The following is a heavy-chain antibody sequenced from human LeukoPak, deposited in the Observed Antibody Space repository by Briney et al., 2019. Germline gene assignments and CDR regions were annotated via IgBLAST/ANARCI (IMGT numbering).Heavy chain of an antibody. J-gene: IGHJ4*02. CDR3: ARGYYGSGSYYMDY. CDR2: INHSGST. V-gene: IGHV4-34*01. CDR1: GGSFSGYY. Sequence: PSETLSLTCAVYGGSFSGYYWSWIRQPPGKGLEWIGEINHSGSTNYNPSLKSRVTISVDTSKNQFSLKLSSVTAADTAVYYCARGYYGSGSYYMDYWGQGTPVTVSS. D-gene: IGHD3-10*01.